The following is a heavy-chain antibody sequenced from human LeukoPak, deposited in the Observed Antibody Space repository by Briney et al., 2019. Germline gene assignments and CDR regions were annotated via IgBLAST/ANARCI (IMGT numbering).Heavy chain of an antibody. CDR3: ARAYVWGAERAFDI. J-gene: IGHJ3*02. CDR1: GFTLSDYW. CDR2: ISSSSSTI. Sequence: PGGSLRLSCAASGFTLSDYWMSWVRQAPGEGLVWVSYISSSSSTIYYADSVKGRFTISRDNAKNSLYLQMNSLRAEDTAVYYCARAYVWGAERAFDIWGQGTMVTVSS. D-gene: IGHD3-16*01. V-gene: IGHV3-48*01.